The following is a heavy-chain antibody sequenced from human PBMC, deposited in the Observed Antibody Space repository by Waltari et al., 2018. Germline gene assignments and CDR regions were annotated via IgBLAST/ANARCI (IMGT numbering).Heavy chain of an antibody. Sequence: QVQLVQSGAEVKKPGASVKVSCKVSGYTLTELSMHWVRQAPGKGLEWMGGFDPEDGETIYAQKFQGRVTMTEDTSTDTAYMELSSLRSEDTAVYYCATVTPALRYFDWLPYYFDYWGQGTLVTVSS. J-gene: IGHJ4*02. V-gene: IGHV1-24*01. CDR1: GYTLTELS. CDR2: FDPEDGET. D-gene: IGHD3-9*01. CDR3: ATVTPALRYFDWLPYYFDY.